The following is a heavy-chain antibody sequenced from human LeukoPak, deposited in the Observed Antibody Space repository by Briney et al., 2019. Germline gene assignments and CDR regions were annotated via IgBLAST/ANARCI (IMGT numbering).Heavy chain of an antibody. D-gene: IGHD6-13*01. V-gene: IGHV3-74*01. Sequence: GGSLRLSCAASRFTFSSNWMHWVRQGPGKGLVWVSRINPDGSRTDYAESVKGRFTISRDNAKNSLYLQMNSLRAGDTAVYYCARGSSMWYRGYILDWFDPWGQGTLVTVSS. CDR1: RFTFSSNW. J-gene: IGHJ5*02. CDR2: INPDGSRT. CDR3: ARGSSMWYRGYILDWFDP.